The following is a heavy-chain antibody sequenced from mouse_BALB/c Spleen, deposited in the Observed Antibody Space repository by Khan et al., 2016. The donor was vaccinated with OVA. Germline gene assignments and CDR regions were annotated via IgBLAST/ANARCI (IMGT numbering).Heavy chain of an antibody. CDR1: GYTFTSYY. CDR2: INPSNGGT. D-gene: IGHD2-1*01. V-gene: IGHV1S81*02. CDR3: TRSGYGTFAD. J-gene: IGHJ3*01. Sequence: QVRLQQSGAELVKPGASVRLSCKASGYTFTSYYLYWVKQRPGQGLEWIGDINPSNGGTNFNEKFKSKATLTVEKSSSTAYMQLSSLTSEDSAVYYCTRSGYGTFADWGQGTLVTVSA.